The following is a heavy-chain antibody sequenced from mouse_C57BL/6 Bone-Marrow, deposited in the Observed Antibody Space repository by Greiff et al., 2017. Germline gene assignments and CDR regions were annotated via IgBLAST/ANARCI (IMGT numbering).Heavy chain of an antibody. D-gene: IGHD3-1*01. CDR2: INPSSGYT. Sequence: QVTLKECGAELARPGASVKMSCKASGYTFTSYTMHWVKQRPGQGLEWIGYINPSSGYTKYNQKFKDKATLTADKSSSTAYMQLSSLTSEDSAVYYCARPSLGDYWGQGTSVTVSS. CDR1: GYTFTSYT. V-gene: IGHV1-4*01. CDR3: ARPSLGDY. J-gene: IGHJ4*01.